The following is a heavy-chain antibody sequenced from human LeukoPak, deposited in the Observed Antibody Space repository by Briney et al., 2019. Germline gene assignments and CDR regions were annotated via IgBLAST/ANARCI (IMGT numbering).Heavy chain of an antibody. CDR3: ARQQEVSGYFDY. D-gene: IGHD3-16*02. CDR1: GGTFSSSA. CDR2: INPNSGVT. V-gene: IGHV1-2*02. J-gene: IGHJ4*02. Sequence: GSSVKVSCKTSGGTFSSSAITWVRQAPGQGLEWMGWINPNSGVTNYAQNFQGRVSMTRDTSISTAYMELSRLRSDDTAVYYCARQQEVSGYFDYWGQGTLVTVSS.